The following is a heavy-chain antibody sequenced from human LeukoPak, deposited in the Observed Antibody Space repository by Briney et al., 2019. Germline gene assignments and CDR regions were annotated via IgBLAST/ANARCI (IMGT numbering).Heavy chain of an antibody. CDR1: GGSISSYY. V-gene: IGHV4-59*01. CDR3: ARERNDYGDSFYFDY. CDR2: IYYSGST. J-gene: IGHJ4*02. D-gene: IGHD4-17*01. Sequence: SETLSLTCTVSGGSISSYYWSWIRQPPGKGLEWIGYIYYSGSTNYNPSLKSRVTISVDTSKNQFSLKLSSVTAADTAVYYCARERNDYGDSFYFDYSGQGTLVTVSS.